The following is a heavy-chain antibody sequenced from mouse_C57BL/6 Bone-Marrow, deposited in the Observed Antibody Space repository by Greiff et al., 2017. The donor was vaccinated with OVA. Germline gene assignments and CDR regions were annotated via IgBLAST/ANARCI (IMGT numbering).Heavy chain of an antibody. J-gene: IGHJ3*01. V-gene: IGHV1-55*01. CDR1: GYTFTSYW. Sequence: QVQLQQPGAELVKPGASVKMSCKASGYTFTSYWITWVKQRTGQGLEWIGDIYPGSGSTKYNEKFKSKATLTVDTSSSTAYLQLSSLTSEDSAVYNSARDSSGSAYWGQGTLVTVSA. CDR3: ARDSSGSAY. D-gene: IGHD3-2*02. CDR2: IYPGSGST.